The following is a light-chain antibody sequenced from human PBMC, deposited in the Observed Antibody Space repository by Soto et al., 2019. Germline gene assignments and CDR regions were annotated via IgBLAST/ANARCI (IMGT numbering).Light chain of an antibody. CDR3: QQSYNPPWT. CDR2: RAS. J-gene: IGKJ1*01. V-gene: IGKV1-39*01. CDR1: ETIRSY. Sequence: DIQMTQSPSSLSASIGDRVTITCRASETIRSYLNWYQQKPGKAPKLLIYRASTLESGVPSRFSGSESGTDFTLTISRLQPEDFATYYCQQSYNPPWTFGQGTKVEIK.